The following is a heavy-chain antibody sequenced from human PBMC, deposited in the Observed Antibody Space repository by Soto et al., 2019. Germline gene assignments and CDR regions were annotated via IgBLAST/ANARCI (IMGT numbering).Heavy chain of an antibody. CDR3: ARAYSVSYYGGYWFDP. CDR1: GGSISNFY. V-gene: IGHV4-59*01. CDR2: INYRGNT. J-gene: IGHJ5*02. D-gene: IGHD1-26*01. Sequence: ETLSLTYTVSGGSISNFYWSWIRQPPGKGLEWIGYINYRGNTKHNPSLTSRVTISVDTSENQFSLKLSSVTAADTAVYYCARAYSVSYYGGYWFDPWGPGTLVTVSS.